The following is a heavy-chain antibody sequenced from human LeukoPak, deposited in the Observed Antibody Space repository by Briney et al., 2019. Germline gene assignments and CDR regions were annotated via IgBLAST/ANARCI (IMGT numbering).Heavy chain of an antibody. CDR2: INPYNGNT. V-gene: IGHV1-18*01. CDR1: GYAFTNYA. J-gene: IGHJ5*02. CDR3: ARLRGYCNGDNCYVWFDP. Sequence: ASVKVSCKASGYAFTNYALSWLRQAPGQGLEWMGWINPYNGNTNYAQKLQGRVTMTTDTSTSTAYMELRSLRSDDTAVYFCARLRGYCNGDNCYVWFDPWGQGTLVTVPS. D-gene: IGHD2-15*01.